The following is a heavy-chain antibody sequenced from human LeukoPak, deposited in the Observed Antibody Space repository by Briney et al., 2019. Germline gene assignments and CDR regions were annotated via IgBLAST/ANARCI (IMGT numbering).Heavy chain of an antibody. D-gene: IGHD2-2*02. Sequence: PSETLSLTCAVYGGSFSGYYWSWIRQPPGKGLEWIGEINHSGSTNYNPSLKSRVTISVDTSKNQFSLKLSSVTAADTAVYYCARLDCSSTSCYTGNRFDPWGQGTLVTVSS. V-gene: IGHV4-34*01. CDR1: GGSFSGYY. J-gene: IGHJ5*02. CDR3: ARLDCSSTSCYTGNRFDP. CDR2: INHSGST.